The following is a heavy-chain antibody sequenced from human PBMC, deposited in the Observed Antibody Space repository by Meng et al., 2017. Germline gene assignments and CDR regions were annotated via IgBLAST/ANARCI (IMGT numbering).Heavy chain of an antibody. CDR1: GGSFMGYY. CDR2: INHSGST. D-gene: IGHD1-1*01. J-gene: IGHJ2*01. Sequence: QGQLTEWGAGLLKPAESLHLTCAVYGGSFMGYYWSWTRQPPGKGLEWIGEINHSGSTNYNPSLKSRVTISVDTSKNQFSLKLSSVTAADTAVYYCARGRSGTWPWYFDLWGRGTLVTVSS. V-gene: IGHV4-34*01. CDR3: ARGRSGTWPWYFDL.